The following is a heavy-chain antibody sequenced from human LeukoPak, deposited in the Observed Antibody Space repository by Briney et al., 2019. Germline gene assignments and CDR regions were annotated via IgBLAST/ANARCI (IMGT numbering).Heavy chain of an antibody. Sequence: GGSLRLSCAASGFTFSSYAMHWVRQAPGKGLEWVAVISYDGSNKYYADSVKGRFTISRDNSKNTLYLQMNSLRAEDTAVYYCARSLYSYSSSPNWFDPWGQGTLVTVSS. CDR1: GFTFSSYA. D-gene: IGHD6-13*01. CDR3: ARSLYSYSSSPNWFDP. CDR2: ISYDGSNK. J-gene: IGHJ5*02. V-gene: IGHV3-30-3*01.